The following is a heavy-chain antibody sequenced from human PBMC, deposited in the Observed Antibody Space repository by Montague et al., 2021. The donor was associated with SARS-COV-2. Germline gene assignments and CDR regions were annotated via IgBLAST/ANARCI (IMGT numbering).Heavy chain of an antibody. CDR3: AIPMVRGFSRAFDI. D-gene: IGHD3-10*01. Sequence: SETLSLTCAVYGGSFSGYYWSWIRQPPGTGLEWIGEINHSGSTNYNPSLKSRATISVDTSKNQFSLKLSSVTAAATAVYYCAIPMVRGFSRAFDIWGQGTMVTVSS. CDR1: GGSFSGYY. V-gene: IGHV4-34*01. J-gene: IGHJ3*02. CDR2: INHSGST.